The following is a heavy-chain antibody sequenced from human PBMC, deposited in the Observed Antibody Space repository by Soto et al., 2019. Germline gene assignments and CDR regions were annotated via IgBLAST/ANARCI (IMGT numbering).Heavy chain of an antibody. CDR1: GGSISSGVYY. V-gene: IGHV4-31*03. Sequence: SETLSLTCTVSGGSISSGVYYWSWIRQHPGKGLEWIGYIYYSGSTYYNPSLKSRVTISVDTSKNQFSLKLSSVTAADTAVYYCARGRGDPVDYWGQGTLVTVSS. CDR3: ARGRGDPVDY. J-gene: IGHJ4*02. D-gene: IGHD4-17*01. CDR2: IYYSGST.